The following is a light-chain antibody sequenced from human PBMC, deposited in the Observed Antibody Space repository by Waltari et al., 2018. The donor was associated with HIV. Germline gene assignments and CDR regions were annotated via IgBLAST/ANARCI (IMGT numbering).Light chain of an antibody. CDR1: KLGDKY. J-gene: IGLJ2*01. CDR2: QDS. CDR3: QAWDSSTVV. Sequence: SYDLTQPPSVSVSPGQTASITCSGDKLGDKYACWYQQKPGQSPVLVIFQDSKRPSGSPERFSGSNAGNTATLTISGTQAMDEADYYCQAWDSSTVVFGGGTKLTVL. V-gene: IGLV3-1*01.